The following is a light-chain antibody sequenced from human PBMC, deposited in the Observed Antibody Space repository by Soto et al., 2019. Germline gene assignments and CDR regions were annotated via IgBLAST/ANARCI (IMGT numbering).Light chain of an antibody. V-gene: IGKV3-20*01. Sequence: EVVLTQSPATLSLSPGERATLSCRASQSIRTSLAWYQQKPGQAPRLVIFDASNRANGVPARFSGSGSGTDFTLTISRLEPEDFAVYYCHQYGSSQTFGQGTKVDIK. CDR2: DAS. CDR1: QSIRTS. CDR3: HQYGSSQT. J-gene: IGKJ1*01.